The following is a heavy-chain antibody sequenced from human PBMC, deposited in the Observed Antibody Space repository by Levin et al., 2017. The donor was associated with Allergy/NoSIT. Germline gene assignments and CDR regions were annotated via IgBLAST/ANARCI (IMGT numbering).Heavy chain of an antibody. CDR2: IYHSGST. D-gene: IGHD3-10*01. Sequence: LRLSCAVSGGSISSGGYSWSWIRQPPGKGLEWIGYIYHSGSTYYNPSLKSRVTISVDRSKNQFSLKLSSVTAADTAVYYCARSYGSGSYSGLDYWGQGTLVTVSS. CDR1: GGSISSGGYS. V-gene: IGHV4-30-2*01. J-gene: IGHJ4*02. CDR3: ARSYGSGSYSGLDY.